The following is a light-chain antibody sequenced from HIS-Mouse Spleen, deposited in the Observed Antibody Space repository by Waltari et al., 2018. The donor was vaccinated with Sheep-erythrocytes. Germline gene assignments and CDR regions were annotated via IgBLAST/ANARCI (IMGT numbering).Light chain of an antibody. CDR2: EDS. V-gene: IGLV3-10*01. CDR3: YSTDSSGNHRV. J-gene: IGLJ2*01. CDR1: ALPKKS. Sequence: SYELTQPPSVSVSPGQTARITCPGDALPKKSAYWYQQKSGQAPVLVIYEDSKRPSGIPERFYGSSSGTMATLTISGAQVEDEADYYCYSTDSSGNHRVFGGGTKLTVL.